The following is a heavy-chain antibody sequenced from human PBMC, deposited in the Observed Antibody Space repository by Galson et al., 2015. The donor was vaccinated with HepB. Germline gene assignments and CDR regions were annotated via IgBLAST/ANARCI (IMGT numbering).Heavy chain of an antibody. CDR2: ISAYNGNT. CDR3: ARGAITGTTSGPYGMDV. D-gene: IGHD1-20*01. CDR1: GYTFTSYG. Sequence: SVKVSCKASGYTFTSYGISWVRQAPGQGLEWMGWISAYNGNTNYAQKLQGRVTMTTDTSTSTAYMELRSLRSDDTAVYYCARGAITGTTSGPYGMDVWGQGTTVTVSS. J-gene: IGHJ6*02. V-gene: IGHV1-18*04.